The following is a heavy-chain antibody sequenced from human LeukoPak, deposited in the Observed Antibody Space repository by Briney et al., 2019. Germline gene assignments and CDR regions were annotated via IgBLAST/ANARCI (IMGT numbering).Heavy chain of an antibody. J-gene: IGHJ4*02. V-gene: IGHV1-8*01. CDR2: MNPNSGNT. Sequence: ASVKVSCKASGYIFISYDINWVRQATGQGLEWMGWMNPNSGNTGYAQKFQGRVTMTRNTSISTAHMELSSLRSEDTAVYYCARGPTKGVATIANYWGQGTLVTVSS. CDR3: ARGPTKGVATIANY. CDR1: GYIFISYD. D-gene: IGHD5-12*01.